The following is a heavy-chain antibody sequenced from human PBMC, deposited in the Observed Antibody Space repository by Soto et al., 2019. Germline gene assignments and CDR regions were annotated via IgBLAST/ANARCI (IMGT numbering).Heavy chain of an antibody. CDR3: STAEVDY. CDR1: GFNFGNNW. Sequence: EVQLVESGGGLVQPGGSRRLSCAASGFNFGNNWMHWVRQAPGKGLEWVSRMNSDGRTTNYADSVKGRFTVSRDNAKNTLYLQMNSLRAEDTAVYYCSTAEVDYWGPGTLVTVSS. V-gene: IGHV3-74*01. CDR2: MNSDGRTT. J-gene: IGHJ4*02.